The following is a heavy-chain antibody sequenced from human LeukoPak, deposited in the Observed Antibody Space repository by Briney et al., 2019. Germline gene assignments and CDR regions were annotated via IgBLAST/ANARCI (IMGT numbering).Heavy chain of an antibody. D-gene: IGHD2-21*02. CDR3: ARGPVTVGYFDC. J-gene: IGHJ4*02. V-gene: IGHV3-21*01. CDR2: ISSSGSSI. Sequence: GGSLRLSCAASGFTFSSYTLNWVRQAPGKGLEWVSSISSSGSSIYYADSAKGRFTISRDNAKKSLFLQMNSLRAEDTAVYFCARGPVTVGYFDCWGQGTLVTVSS. CDR1: GFTFSSYT.